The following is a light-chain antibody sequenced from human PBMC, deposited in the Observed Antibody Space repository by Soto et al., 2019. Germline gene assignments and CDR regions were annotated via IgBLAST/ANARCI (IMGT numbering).Light chain of an antibody. CDR3: QAWDSSTVV. J-gene: IGLJ2*01. CDR1: KLGDKY. CDR2: QDS. Sequence: SYELTQPPSVSVSPGQTASITCSGDKLGDKYACWYQQKPGQSPVLVIYQDSKRPSGTPERFSGSNSGNTATLTISGTQAMDEADYYCQAWDSSTVVFGGGTKLPS. V-gene: IGLV3-1*01.